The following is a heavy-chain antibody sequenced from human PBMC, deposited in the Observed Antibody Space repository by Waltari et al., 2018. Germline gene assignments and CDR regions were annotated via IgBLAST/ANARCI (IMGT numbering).Heavy chain of an antibody. Sequence: QLQLQESGPGLVKPSETLSLTCAVHGCSISSNNYYWDWIRQPQGKGLEWIGRIYYSGSTYYNPSLKSRVTISVDTSKNHFSLKLGSVTAADTSLYYCARHSAYAGTGYYYGMDVWGQGTTVTVSS. CDR3: ARHSAYAGTGYYYGMDV. J-gene: IGHJ6*02. V-gene: IGHV4-39*01. CDR1: GCSISSNNYY. D-gene: IGHD6-13*01. CDR2: IYYSGST.